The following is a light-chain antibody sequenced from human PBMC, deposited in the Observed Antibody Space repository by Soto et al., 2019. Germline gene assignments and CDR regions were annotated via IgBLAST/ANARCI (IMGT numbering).Light chain of an antibody. V-gene: IGLV2-14*03. CDR3: SSYGASSTL. Sequence: QSALTQPASVSGSPGHSITIPCTGTSNDIGGYNYVSWYQQHPGKVPKLMIFDVSYRPSGISDRFSGSKSGNTASLTISGLQPEDEADYYCSSYGASSTLFGGGTKLTVL. CDR1: SNDIGGYNY. J-gene: IGLJ2*01. CDR2: DVS.